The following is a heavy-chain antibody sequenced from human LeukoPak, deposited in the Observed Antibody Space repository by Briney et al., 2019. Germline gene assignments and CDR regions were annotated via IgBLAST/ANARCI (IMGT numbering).Heavy chain of an antibody. CDR1: GFTFSSYG. J-gene: IGHJ4*02. CDR2: INYNGRNN. V-gene: IGHV3-30*02. Sequence: GGSLRLSCAASGFTFSSYGMHWVRQAPGKGLEWVSFINYNGRNNYYADSVKGRFTISRDSSKNTLSLQMNSLRDEDTAVYYCAKDSTIYYIDYWGQGTLVTVSS. D-gene: IGHD3-10*01. CDR3: AKDSTIYYIDY.